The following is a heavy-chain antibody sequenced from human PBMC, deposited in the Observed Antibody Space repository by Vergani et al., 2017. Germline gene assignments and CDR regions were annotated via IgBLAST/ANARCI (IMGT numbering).Heavy chain of an antibody. J-gene: IGHJ4*02. CDR3: ARDRGNSGDYNFDY. CDR1: GYTFRNYV. D-gene: IGHD1-26*01. V-gene: IGHV1-18*04. CDR2: ISVYNGET. Sequence: QVQLVQSGAEVKQPGSSVKVSCEGSGYTFRNYVISWVRQAPGEGLEWLGWISVYNGETKFAQKFQGRVTLTRDTSTDTAYMEMGSLRSDDTAVYYCARDRGNSGDYNFDYWGQGTLVTVSS.